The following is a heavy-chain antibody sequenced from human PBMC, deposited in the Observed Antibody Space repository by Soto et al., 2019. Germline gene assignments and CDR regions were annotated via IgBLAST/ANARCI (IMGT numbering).Heavy chain of an antibody. J-gene: IGHJ6*02. CDR3: ARTVCSSASCYGYYYGLDV. CDR2: IYYSGST. CDR1: GDSISSTNNY. Sequence: SETLSLTCTVSGDSISSTNNYWSWIRQHPGKGLEWIGYIYYSGSTYYNPSLKSRPAISVDTSKNQFSLKLSSVTAADTAVYYCARTVCSSASCYGYYYGLDVWGQGTTVTVS. V-gene: IGHV4-31*03. D-gene: IGHD2-2*01.